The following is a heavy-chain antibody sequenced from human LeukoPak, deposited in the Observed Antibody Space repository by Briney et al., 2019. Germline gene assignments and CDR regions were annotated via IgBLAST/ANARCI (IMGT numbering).Heavy chain of an antibody. D-gene: IGHD3-22*01. Sequence: SETLSLTCTVSGGSISTYYWSWIRQPPGEGLEWIGYISYSGSTDYNPSLKSRVTISVDTSKSQFSLKLNSVTAADTAVYYCARVLSGYYPWYFDLWGRGTLVTVTS. CDR2: ISYSGST. CDR1: GGSISTYY. V-gene: IGHV4-59*01. J-gene: IGHJ2*01. CDR3: ARVLSGYYPWYFDL.